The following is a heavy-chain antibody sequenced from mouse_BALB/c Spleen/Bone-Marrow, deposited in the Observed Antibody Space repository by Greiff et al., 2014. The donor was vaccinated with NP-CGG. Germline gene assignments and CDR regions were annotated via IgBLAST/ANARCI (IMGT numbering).Heavy chain of an antibody. D-gene: IGHD1-2*01. CDR2: ILPGTGST. CDR1: GYTFSHYW. CDR3: TRSLRRYFDY. V-gene: IGHV1-9*01. Sequence: VQLQQSGAELMKPGAPVKISCKATGYTFSHYWIEWVKQRPGHGLEWIGEILPGTGSTKYNEKFKGKATITADTSSSTAYMQLSSLTSEDSAVYYCTRSLRRYFDYWGQGTTLTVSS. J-gene: IGHJ2*01.